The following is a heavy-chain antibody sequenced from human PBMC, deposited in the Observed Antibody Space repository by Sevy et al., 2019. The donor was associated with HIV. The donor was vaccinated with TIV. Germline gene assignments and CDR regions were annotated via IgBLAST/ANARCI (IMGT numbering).Heavy chain of an antibody. V-gene: IGHV3-43D*04. CDR2: ISWNGANI. D-gene: IGHD2-21*01. J-gene: IGHJ6*03. Sequence: GGSLRLSCAASGFTFDDHAMHWVRQAPGKGLEWISLISWNGANIEYADSVKGRFTVSRDNSKNSLYLQMNSLRVEDTALYYCAKDYGAYYYMVVWGKGTTVTVSS. CDR1: GFTFDDHA. CDR3: AKDYGAYYYMVV.